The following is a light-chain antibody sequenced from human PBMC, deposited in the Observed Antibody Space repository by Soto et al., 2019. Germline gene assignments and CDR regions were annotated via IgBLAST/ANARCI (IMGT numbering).Light chain of an antibody. J-gene: IGKJ5*01. CDR1: QTISSW. CDR3: QHYNSYSEA. Sequence: DIQMTQSPSPQSGSLGDSVTTTGQASQTISSWLAWYQQKPGKAPKLLIYKASTLKSGVPSRFSGSGSGTEFTLTISSLQPDDFATYYCQHYNSYSEAFGQGTRLEIK. V-gene: IGKV1-5*03. CDR2: KAS.